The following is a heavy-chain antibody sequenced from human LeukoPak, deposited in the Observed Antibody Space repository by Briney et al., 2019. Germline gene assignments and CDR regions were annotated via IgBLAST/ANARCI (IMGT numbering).Heavy chain of an antibody. CDR2: ISGSGGST. J-gene: IGHJ4*02. V-gene: IGHV3-23*01. D-gene: IGHD3-3*01. CDR1: GFTFSSYA. Sequence: GGSLRLSCAASGFTFSSYAMSWVRQAPGKGLEWVSAISGSGGSTYYADSVKGRFTISRDNSKNTLYLQMNSLRAEDTAVYYCAKEYYDFWSGYLYGDYWGQGTLVTVSS. CDR3: AKEYYDFWSGYLYGDY.